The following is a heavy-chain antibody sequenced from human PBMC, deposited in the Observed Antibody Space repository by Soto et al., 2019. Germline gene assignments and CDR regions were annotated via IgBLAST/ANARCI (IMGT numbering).Heavy chain of an antibody. V-gene: IGHV4-59*01. D-gene: IGHD3-3*01. CDR1: GGSISSYY. CDR2: IYYSGST. CDR3: ARAPADYDFWSGYYTSWFDP. J-gene: IGHJ5*02. Sequence: SETLSLTCTVSGGSISSYYWSWIRQPPGKGLEWIGYIYYSGSTNYNPSLKSRVTISVDTSKNQFSLKLSSVTAADTAVYYCARAPADYDFWSGYYTSWFDPWGQGTLVTVSS.